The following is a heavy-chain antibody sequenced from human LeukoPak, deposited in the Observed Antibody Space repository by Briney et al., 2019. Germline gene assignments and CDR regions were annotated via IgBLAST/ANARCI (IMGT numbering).Heavy chain of an antibody. D-gene: IGHD3-10*01. CDR2: MNPNSGNT. V-gene: IGHV1-8*03. Sequence: ASVKVSCKASGYTFTSYDINWVRQATGQGLEWMGWMNPNSGNTGYAQKFQGRVTITRNTSISTAYMELSSLRSEDTAVYYCARGEITMVRGVISSYYYYMDVWGKGTTVTISS. CDR1: GYTFTSYD. CDR3: ARGEITMVRGVISSYYYYMDV. J-gene: IGHJ6*03.